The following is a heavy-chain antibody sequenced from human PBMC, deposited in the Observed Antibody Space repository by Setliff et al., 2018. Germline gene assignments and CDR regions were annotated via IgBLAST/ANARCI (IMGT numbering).Heavy chain of an antibody. J-gene: IGHJ6*03. Sequence: SVKVSCKASGGTFSSYGVSWVRQDPEQGLEWMGGINPIFGTANYAQKFQGRLTVTTDESTNTAYMELSSLSSEDTAVYYCARVFGSSSSPYNYYYYMDVWGKGTTVTVSS. CDR2: INPIFGTA. V-gene: IGHV1-69*05. D-gene: IGHD6-6*01. CDR3: ARVFGSSSSPYNYYYYMDV. CDR1: GGTFSSYG.